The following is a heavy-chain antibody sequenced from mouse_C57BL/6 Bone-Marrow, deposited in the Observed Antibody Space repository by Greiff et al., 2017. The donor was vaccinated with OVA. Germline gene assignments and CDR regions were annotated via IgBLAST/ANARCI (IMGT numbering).Heavy chain of an antibody. CDR3: ARDDYYGSSYYFDY. D-gene: IGHD1-1*01. CDR1: GYTFTSYW. J-gene: IGHJ2*01. CDR2: IHPNSGST. Sequence: VKLQQPGAELVKPGASVKLSCKASGYTFTSYWMHWVKQRPGQGLEWIGMIHPNSGSTNYNEKFKSKATLTVDKSSSTAYMQLSSLTSEDSAVYYCARDDYYGSSYYFDYWGQGTTLTVSS. V-gene: IGHV1-64*01.